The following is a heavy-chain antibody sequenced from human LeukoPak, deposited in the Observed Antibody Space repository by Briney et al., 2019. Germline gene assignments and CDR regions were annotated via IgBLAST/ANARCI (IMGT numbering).Heavy chain of an antibody. CDR1: GFTFSSYE. Sequence: PGGSLRLSCAASGFTFSSYEMNWVRQAPGKGLEWVSYISSSGSTIYYADSVKGRFTISRDNARNSLYLQMNSLRAEDTAVYYCATPYPDSSGNSYWGQGTLVTVSS. CDR2: ISSSGSTI. J-gene: IGHJ4*02. V-gene: IGHV3-48*03. CDR3: ATPYPDSSGNSY. D-gene: IGHD3-22*01.